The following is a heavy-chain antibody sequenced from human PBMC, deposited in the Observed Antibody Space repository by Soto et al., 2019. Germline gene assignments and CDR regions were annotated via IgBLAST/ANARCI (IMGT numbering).Heavy chain of an antibody. D-gene: IGHD2-8*01. J-gene: IGHJ6*02. CDR1: GFTFSSYA. CDR2: ISYDGSNK. CDR3: ARDFESTKYYYYYGMDV. V-gene: IGHV3-30-3*01. Sequence: GGSLRLSCAASGFTFSSYAMHWVRQAPGKGLEWVAVISYDGSNKYYADSVKGRFTISRDNSKNTLYLQMNSLRAEDTAVYYCARDFESTKYYYYYGMDVWGQGTTVTVSS.